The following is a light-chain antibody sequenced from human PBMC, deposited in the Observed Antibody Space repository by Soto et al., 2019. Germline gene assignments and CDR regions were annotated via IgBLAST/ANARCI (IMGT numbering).Light chain of an antibody. CDR1: QGVSRSY. J-gene: IGKJ4*02. CDR2: GAS. CDR3: QQYGSSAGA. Sequence: EIVLTQSPGTLSLSPGERATLSCRASQGVSRSYFAWYQQKPGQAPRLLIYGASSRATGIADRFSGSGSATDFSLTISRLEPEDFVVYYCQQYGSSAGAFGRGTKVEIK. V-gene: IGKV3-20*01.